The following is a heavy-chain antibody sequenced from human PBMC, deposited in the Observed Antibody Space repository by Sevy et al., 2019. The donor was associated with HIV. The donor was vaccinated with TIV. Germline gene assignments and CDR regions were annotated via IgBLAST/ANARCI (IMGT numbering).Heavy chain of an antibody. V-gene: IGHV4-59*01. CDR3: VRVWSGVYMDV. CDR2: IYYSGST. Sequence: SETLSLTCTVSGGSISSDYWSWILQPPGKGLEWIGYIYYSGSTNYNPSLMSRVTISVDTSKNQFSLKLSSVTAADTAVYYCVRVWSGVYMDVWGKGTTVTVSS. J-gene: IGHJ6*03. CDR1: GGSISSDY. D-gene: IGHD3-10*01.